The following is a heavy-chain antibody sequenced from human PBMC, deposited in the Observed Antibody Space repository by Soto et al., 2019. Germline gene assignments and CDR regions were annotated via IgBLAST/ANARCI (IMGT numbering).Heavy chain of an antibody. Sequence: HPGGSLRLSCAASGFSVSNNYMSWVRQAPGTGLEWVSVIYSGGSTYYADSVKGRFTISRHTSENTLYLQMNSLRAEDTAVYYCARGSPPIYEYINYERLYFDYWGRGTLVTVSS. CDR1: GFSVSNNY. J-gene: IGHJ4*02. V-gene: IGHV3-53*04. D-gene: IGHD4-4*01. CDR2: IYSGGST. CDR3: ARGSPPIYEYINYERLYFDY.